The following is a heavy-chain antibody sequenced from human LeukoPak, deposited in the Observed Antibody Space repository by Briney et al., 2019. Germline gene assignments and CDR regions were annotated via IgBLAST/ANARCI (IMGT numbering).Heavy chain of an antibody. D-gene: IGHD3-22*01. Sequence: GGSLRLSCTACGVTFGDYAMSWVRQAPGKGLEWVGFNRSKAYGGTTEYAASVKGRFTISRDDSKSIAYLQMNSLKTEDTAVYYCTRDSDSYYYDSSGVSHDYWGQGTLVTVSS. CDR3: TRDSDSYYYDSSGVSHDY. V-gene: IGHV3-49*04. CDR2: NRSKAYGGTT. J-gene: IGHJ4*02. CDR1: GVTFGDYA.